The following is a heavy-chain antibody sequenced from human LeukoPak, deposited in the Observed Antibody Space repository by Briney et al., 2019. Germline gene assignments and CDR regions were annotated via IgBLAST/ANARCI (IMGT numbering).Heavy chain of an antibody. J-gene: IGHJ4*02. CDR1: GFTVSSNY. CDR3: AREGKMAPTRYFDY. V-gene: IGHV3-66*02. Sequence: SGGSLRLSCAASGFTVSSNYMSWVRQAPGKGLEWVSVIYSGGSTYYADSVKGRFTISRDNSKNTLYLQMNSLRAEDTAVYYCAREGKMAPTRYFDYWGQGTLVTVSS. D-gene: IGHD5-24*01. CDR2: IYSGGST.